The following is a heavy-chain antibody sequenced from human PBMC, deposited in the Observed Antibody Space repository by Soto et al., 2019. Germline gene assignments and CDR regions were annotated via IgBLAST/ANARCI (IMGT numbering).Heavy chain of an antibody. J-gene: IGHJ1*01. CDR3: ARLPNKSPQN. Sequence: EVQLVESGGGLVQPGGSLRPSCVASGSTFSSYGMHWVRQAPGKGRAWVQSISKDGGSTSYADPVTGRFTISRDNAKNTLYLQMNSLRAEDTAVYYCARLPNKSPQNWGQGTLVIVSP. CDR1: GSTFSSYG. CDR2: ISKDGGST. V-gene: IGHV3-74*01.